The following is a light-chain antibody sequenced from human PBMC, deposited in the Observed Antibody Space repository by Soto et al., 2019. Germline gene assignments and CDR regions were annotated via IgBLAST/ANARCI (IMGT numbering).Light chain of an antibody. CDR2: DVS. CDR3: CSYAGSPRYV. CDR1: SSDVGGYNY. Sequence: QSALTQPRSESGSPGQSVTICCTGTSSDVGGYNYVSWYQQHPGKAPKVMIYDVSERPSGVPDRFSGSKSGNTASLTISGLQAEDEADYYCCSYAGSPRYVLGTGTKLTVL. J-gene: IGLJ1*01. V-gene: IGLV2-11*01.